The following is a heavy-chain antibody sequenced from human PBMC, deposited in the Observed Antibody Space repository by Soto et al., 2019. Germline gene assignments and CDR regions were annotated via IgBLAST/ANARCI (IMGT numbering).Heavy chain of an antibody. CDR2: IYNSGNT. J-gene: IGHJ5*02. V-gene: IGHV4-30-4*01. CDR3: AGVPGERKPTVWFDP. D-gene: IGHD1-1*01. CDR1: GGSISSGDYY. Sequence: SETLSLTCTVSGGSISSGDYYWSWIRQSPGKGLEWIGYIYNSGNTYYNPSLKNRITISLDTSKNQFSLKLSSVTAADTAVYHCAGVPGERKPTVWFDPWGQGTLVTVSS.